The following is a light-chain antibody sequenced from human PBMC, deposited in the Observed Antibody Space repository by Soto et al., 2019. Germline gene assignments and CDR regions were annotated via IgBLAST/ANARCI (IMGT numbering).Light chain of an antibody. CDR1: QSVSNNY. Sequence: ESVLKQSQGTLYLYTGERATLSCRASQSVSNNYLAWYQQKPGQAPRLLIYGASNRATGIPDRFSGSGSGTDFTLTISRLEPEDFAVYYCQQYGSSGTCGQGTKVDIK. CDR2: GAS. V-gene: IGKV3-20*01. J-gene: IGKJ1*01. CDR3: QQYGSSGT.